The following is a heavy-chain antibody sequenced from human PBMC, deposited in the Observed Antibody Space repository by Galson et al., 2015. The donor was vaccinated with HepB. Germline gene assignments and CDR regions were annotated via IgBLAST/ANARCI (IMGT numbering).Heavy chain of an antibody. CDR2: INPSGGST. CDR1: GYTFTSYY. D-gene: IGHD4-11*01. Sequence: SVKVSCKASGYTFTSYYIHWVRQAPGQGLEWMGLINPSGGSTSYAQNFQGRVTMTRDTSTSTVYMELSSLKASDTAMYYCARHFSIGLGKNWFDPWGQGTLVTVSS. J-gene: IGHJ5*02. CDR3: ARHFSIGLGKNWFDP. V-gene: IGHV1-46*01.